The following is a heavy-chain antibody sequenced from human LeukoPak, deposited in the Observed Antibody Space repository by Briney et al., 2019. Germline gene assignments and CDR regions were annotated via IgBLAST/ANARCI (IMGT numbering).Heavy chain of an antibody. Sequence: PSETLSLTCSVSGASISSYYWSWIRQPPGRGLEWLGYISYTGSTNYNPSLKSRLTISVDTSKNQLSLNLTTVTAADTAVYYCAGHEGTWTFDYWGQGALVTVSS. CDR2: ISYTGST. CDR1: GASISSYY. CDR3: AGHEGTWTFDY. V-gene: IGHV4-59*08. D-gene: IGHD1-1*01. J-gene: IGHJ4*02.